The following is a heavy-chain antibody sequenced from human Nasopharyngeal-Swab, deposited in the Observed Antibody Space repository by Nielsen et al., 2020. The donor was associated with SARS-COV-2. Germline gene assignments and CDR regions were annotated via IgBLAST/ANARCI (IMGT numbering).Heavy chain of an antibody. D-gene: IGHD2-2*01. CDR1: GFTFRSYA. CDR3: AADIVVLPAVNLGDYYALDV. V-gene: IGHV3-33*01. CDR2: IWYIGDNK. J-gene: IGHJ6*02. Sequence: GESLKISCAASGFTFRSYAMHWVRQAPGKGLEWVALIWYIGDNKYYADSVKGRFTISRDNSKNTLYLQMNSLRAEDTAVYYCAADIVVLPAVNLGDYYALDVWGPGTTVTVSS.